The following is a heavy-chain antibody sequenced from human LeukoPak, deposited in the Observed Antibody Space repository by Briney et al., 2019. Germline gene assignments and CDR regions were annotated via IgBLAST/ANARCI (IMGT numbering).Heavy chain of an antibody. CDR2: ISGSGGST. D-gene: IGHD2-15*01. Sequence: GGSLRLSCAASGFTFSSYAMSWVRQAPGKGLEWASAISGSGGSTWYADSVKGRFTISRDNSKNTLYMQMNSLRVEDTAVYYCAKGGFCSAGSCYGGFDPWGQGTLVTVSS. CDR3: AKGGFCSAGSCYGGFDP. V-gene: IGHV3-23*01. J-gene: IGHJ5*02. CDR1: GFTFSSYA.